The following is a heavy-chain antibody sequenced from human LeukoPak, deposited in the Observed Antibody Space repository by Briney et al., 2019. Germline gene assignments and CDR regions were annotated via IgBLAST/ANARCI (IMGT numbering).Heavy chain of an antibody. J-gene: IGHJ4*02. CDR3: TTYGSGRKFDY. CDR1: GFSFSDAW. Sequence: GGSLRLSCAASGFSFSDAWMSWVRQIPGKGLEWVGRVESKTDGGTTDYAAPVKGRFTISRDDSTNTLYLQMNSLKSEDTAVYYCTTYGSGRKFDYWGQGILVTVSS. D-gene: IGHD3-10*01. CDR2: VESKTDGGTT. V-gene: IGHV3-15*04.